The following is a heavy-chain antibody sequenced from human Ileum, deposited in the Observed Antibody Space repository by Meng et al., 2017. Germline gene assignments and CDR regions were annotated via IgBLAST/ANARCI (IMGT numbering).Heavy chain of an antibody. CDR3: ASPPSEGDL. CDR1: GFTFSSYA. Sequence: QVQLGESGGGVVQPGRSLRLSCAASGFTFSSYAMHWVRQAPGKGLELVAVISYDVSNKYYADSVKGRFTISRDNSKNTLYLQMNSLRAEDTAVYYCASPPSEGDLWGRGTLVTVSS. V-gene: IGHV3-30*04. CDR2: ISYDVSNK. D-gene: IGHD3-10*01. J-gene: IGHJ2*01.